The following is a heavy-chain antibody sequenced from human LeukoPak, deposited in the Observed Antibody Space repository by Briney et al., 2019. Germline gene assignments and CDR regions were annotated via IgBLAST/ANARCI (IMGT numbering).Heavy chain of an antibody. CDR3: ARDLVGDYYGMDV. V-gene: IGHV1-69*13. CDR2: IIPIFGTA. D-gene: IGHD2-2*01. CDR1: GGTFSSYA. Sequence: GASVKVSCKASGGTFSSYAISWVRQAPGQGLEWMGGIIPIFGTANYAQKFQGRVAITADESTSTAYMELSSLRSEDTAVYYCARDLVGDYYGMDVWGQGTTVTVSS. J-gene: IGHJ6*02.